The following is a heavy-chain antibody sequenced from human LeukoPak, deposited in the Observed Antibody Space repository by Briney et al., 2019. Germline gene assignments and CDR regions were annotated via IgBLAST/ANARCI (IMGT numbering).Heavy chain of an antibody. J-gene: IGHJ6*03. CDR2: IYSGGST. CDR1: GFTVSSNY. CDR3: ASSGYRYGSSYMDV. V-gene: IGHV3-66*02. Sequence: PGGSLRLSCAASGFTVSSNYMSWVRQAPGKGLEWVSVIYSGGSTYYADSVKGRFTISRDNSKNTLYLQMNSLRAEDTAMYYCASSGYRYGSSYMDVWGKGTTVTVSS. D-gene: IGHD5-18*01.